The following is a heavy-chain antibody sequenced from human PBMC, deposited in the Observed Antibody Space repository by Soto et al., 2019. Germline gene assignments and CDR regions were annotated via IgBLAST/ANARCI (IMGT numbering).Heavy chain of an antibody. V-gene: IGHV5-51*01. CDR2: VYPSDSDV. J-gene: IGHJ4*02. D-gene: IGHD3-16*01. CDR1: GYRFSSSW. CDR3: TKGDTSTFDS. Sequence: CLNISCQGTGYRFSSSWIGWVRQKPGKGLEWLGNVYPSDSDVRYSPAFEGQVTISADNSINTAYLQLLNLKASDTAIYYCTKGDTSTFDSWGQGTRVIVSS.